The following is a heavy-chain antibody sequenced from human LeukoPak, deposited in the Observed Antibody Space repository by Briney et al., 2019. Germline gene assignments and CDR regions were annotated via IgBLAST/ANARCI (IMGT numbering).Heavy chain of an antibody. CDR2: MNPSSGNT. Sequence: APVKVSCKASGYTFTIYTVNWVRQATGQGLEWMGFMNPSSGNTGYAEKFRGRVTITRNTSISTAYMELRGLRSEDTAVYYCASGDYYDSGGMDYWGQGTLVTVSS. CDR3: ASGDYYDSGGMDY. V-gene: IGHV1-8*03. D-gene: IGHD3-10*01. J-gene: IGHJ4*02. CDR1: GYTFTIYT.